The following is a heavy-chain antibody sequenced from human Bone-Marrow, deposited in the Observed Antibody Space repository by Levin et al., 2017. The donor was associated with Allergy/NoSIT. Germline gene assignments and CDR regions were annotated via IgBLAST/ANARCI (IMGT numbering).Heavy chain of an antibody. CDR1: GGSNNSGTHY. J-gene: IGHJ4*02. V-gene: IGHV4-31*03. Sequence: SETLSLTCTVSGGSNNSGTHYWNWIRQRPGKGLEWIGHIRNNGATTYYNPSLGGRFTISLDTSRNQFSLRLSSVTDADTAVYYCAREDGSAYLNYWGQGTLVTVSS. D-gene: IGHD5-24*01. CDR2: IRNNGATT. CDR3: AREDGSAYLNY.